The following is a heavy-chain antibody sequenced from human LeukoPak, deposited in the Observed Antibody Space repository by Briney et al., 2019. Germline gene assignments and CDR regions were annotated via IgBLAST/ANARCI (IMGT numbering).Heavy chain of an antibody. J-gene: IGHJ4*02. CDR2: IKPDGDRT. CDR1: GFTFSTYA. CDR3: AREQSGTRGWYTVDY. V-gene: IGHV3-23*01. D-gene: IGHD6-19*01. Sequence: GGSLRLSCAASGFTFSTYAITWVRQGPGKGLERVSAIKPDGDRTYYANSVRGRFTISRDSSKDTVYLQINGLRVEDTAVYYCAREQSGTRGWYTVDYWGQGTLVTVSS.